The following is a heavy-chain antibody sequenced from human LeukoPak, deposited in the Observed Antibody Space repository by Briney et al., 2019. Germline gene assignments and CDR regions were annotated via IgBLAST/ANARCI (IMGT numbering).Heavy chain of an antibody. J-gene: IGHJ4*02. CDR3: ARNPRYCSSTSCQIFDY. CDR2: INTNGANT. CDR1: GFTFKSYA. D-gene: IGHD2-2*01. Sequence: PGGSLRLSCSATGFTFKSYAMHWVRQAPGKGLEYVSSINTNGANTYYADSVKGRFSISRDNAKNTLYLQMNSLRAEDTAVYYCARNPRYCSSTSCQIFDYWGQGALVTVSS. V-gene: IGHV3-64*04.